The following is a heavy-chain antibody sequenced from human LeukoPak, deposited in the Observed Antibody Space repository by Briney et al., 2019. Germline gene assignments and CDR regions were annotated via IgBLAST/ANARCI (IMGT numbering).Heavy chain of an antibody. V-gene: IGHV4-4*07. CDR2: IYTSGNT. CDR1: GGSISSYY. Sequence: PSETLSLTCTVSGGSISSYYWSWVRQPAGKGLEWIGRIYTSGNTNYNPSLKGRVTMSVDTSKNQFSLKLSSVTAADTAVYYCAIWGRAPARFFEMIDYWGQGTLVTVSS. D-gene: IGHD3-16*01. J-gene: IGHJ4*02. CDR3: AIWGRAPARFFEMIDY.